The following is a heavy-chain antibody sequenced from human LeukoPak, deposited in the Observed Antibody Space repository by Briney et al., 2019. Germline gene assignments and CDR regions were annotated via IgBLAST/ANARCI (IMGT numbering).Heavy chain of an antibody. CDR2: IWYDGSNK. CDR3: VRGLSGSSWYSSLDY. Sequence: PGGSLRLSCAASGFTFSSYGMHWVRQAPGKGLEWVAVIWYDGSNKYYADSVKGRFTISRDNSKNTLYLQMNSLRAEDTAVYYCVRGLSGSSWYSSLDYWGQGTLVTVSS. J-gene: IGHJ4*02. V-gene: IGHV3-33*01. D-gene: IGHD6-13*01. CDR1: GFTFSSYG.